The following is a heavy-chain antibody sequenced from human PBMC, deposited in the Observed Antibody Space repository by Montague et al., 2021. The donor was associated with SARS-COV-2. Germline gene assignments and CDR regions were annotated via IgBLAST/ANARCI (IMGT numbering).Heavy chain of an antibody. CDR3: ARDIAVAGLFDY. CDR2: ISISGST. Sequence: TLSLTCTGAGGERRRGREKGRKIRKKKRKRLEWIGRISISGSTNYNPSLKSRVTISVDTSKNQFSLKLSSVTAADTAVYYCARDIAVAGLFDYWGQGTLVTVSS. V-gene: IGHV4-61*02. CDR1: GGERRRGREK. J-gene: IGHJ4*02. D-gene: IGHD6-19*01.